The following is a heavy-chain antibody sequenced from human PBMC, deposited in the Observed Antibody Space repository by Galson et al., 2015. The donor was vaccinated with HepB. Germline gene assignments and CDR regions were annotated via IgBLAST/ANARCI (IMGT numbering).Heavy chain of an antibody. V-gene: IGHV1-18*04. J-gene: IGHJ4*02. CDR1: GYTFTRYG. CDR2: ISAYNGDT. CDR3: ARDPVLSCSSNSCNMAESDYFDY. D-gene: IGHD2-8*02. Sequence: SVKVSCKASGYTFTRYGISWVRQAPGQGLEWVGWISAYNGDTRKSQKVQGRITMTTDPSTSTAYMELRNLRSDDTAVYYCARDPVLSCSSNSCNMAESDYFDYWGQGTLVTVSS.